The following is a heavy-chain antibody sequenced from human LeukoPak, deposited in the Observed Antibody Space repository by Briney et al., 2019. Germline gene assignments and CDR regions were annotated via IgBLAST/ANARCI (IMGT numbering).Heavy chain of an antibody. CDR1: GFTFSSCA. D-gene: IGHD6-19*01. V-gene: IGHV3-30-3*01. CDR3: ARDSGLIAVAGNRGFRIDY. CDR2: ISYDGSNK. J-gene: IGHJ4*02. Sequence: GGSLRLSCVASGFTFSSCAMSWVRQAPGKGLEWVAVISYDGSNKYYADSVKGRFTISRDNSKNTLYLQMNSLRAEDTAVYYCARDSGLIAVAGNRGFRIDYWGQGTLVTVSS.